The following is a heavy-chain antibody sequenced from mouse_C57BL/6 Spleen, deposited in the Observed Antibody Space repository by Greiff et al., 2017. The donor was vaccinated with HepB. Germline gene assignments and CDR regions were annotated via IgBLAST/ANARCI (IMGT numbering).Heavy chain of an antibody. J-gene: IGHJ2*01. D-gene: IGHD1-1*01. V-gene: IGHV5-17*01. Sequence: EVQLVESGGGLVKPGGSLKLSCAASGFTFSDYGMHWVRQAPEKGLEWVAYISSGSSTIYYAETVKGRFTISRDNAKNTLFLQMTSLRSEDTAMYYCARSGSSFYFDYWGQGTTLTVSS. CDR1: GFTFSDYG. CDR2: ISSGSSTI. CDR3: ARSGSSFYFDY.